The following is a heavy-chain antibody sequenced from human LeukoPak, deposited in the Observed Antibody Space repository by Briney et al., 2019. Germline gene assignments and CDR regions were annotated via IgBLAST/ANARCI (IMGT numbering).Heavy chain of an antibody. Sequence: SETLSLTCAVYGGSFSGYYWSWIRQPPGKGLEWIGEINHSGSTNYNPSLKSRVTISVDTSKNQFSLKLSSVTAADTAVYYCARGGQWLVRWFDPWGQGTLVTVPS. V-gene: IGHV4-34*01. CDR1: GGSFSGYY. D-gene: IGHD6-19*01. CDR3: ARGGQWLVRWFDP. CDR2: INHSGST. J-gene: IGHJ5*02.